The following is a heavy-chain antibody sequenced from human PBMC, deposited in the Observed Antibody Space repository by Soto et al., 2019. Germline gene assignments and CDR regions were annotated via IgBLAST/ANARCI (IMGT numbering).Heavy chain of an antibody. V-gene: IGHV5-51*01. CDR1: GYSFTSYW. CDR3: AITYYDYVWGSYRYTDMDV. D-gene: IGHD3-16*02. Sequence: GESLKISCKGSGYSFTSYWIGWVRQMPGKGLEWMGIIYPGDSDTRYSPSFQGQVTISADKSISTAYLQWSSLKASDTAMYYCAITYYDYVWGSYRYTDMDVWGQGTTVTVSS. CDR2: IYPGDSDT. J-gene: IGHJ6*02.